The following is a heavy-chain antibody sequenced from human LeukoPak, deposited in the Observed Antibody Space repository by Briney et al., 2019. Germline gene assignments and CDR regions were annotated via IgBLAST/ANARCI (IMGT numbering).Heavy chain of an antibody. CDR1: GGTFSSYA. CDR3: ARPAEVINGDYDAFDI. D-gene: IGHD4-17*01. V-gene: IGHV1-69*05. Sequence: SVRVSCKASGGTFSSYAISWVRQAPGQGLEWMGRIIPIFGTANYAQKFQGRVTITTDESTSTAYMELSSLRSEDTAVYYCARPAEVINGDYDAFDIWGQGTMVTVSS. J-gene: IGHJ3*02. CDR2: IIPIFGTA.